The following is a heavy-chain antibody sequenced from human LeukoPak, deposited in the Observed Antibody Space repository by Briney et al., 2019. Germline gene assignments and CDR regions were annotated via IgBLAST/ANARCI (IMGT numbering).Heavy chain of an antibody. CDR2: ISSSSSTI. D-gene: IGHD6-13*01. Sequence: GGSLRLSCAASGFTFSSYSMNWVRQAPGKGLEWVSYISSSSSTIYYADSVKGRFTISRDNAKNSLYLQMNSLRAEDTAVYYCARARHSSSWAHYGMDVWGQGTTVTVSS. CDR3: ARARHSSSWAHYGMDV. J-gene: IGHJ6*02. V-gene: IGHV3-48*01. CDR1: GFTFSSYS.